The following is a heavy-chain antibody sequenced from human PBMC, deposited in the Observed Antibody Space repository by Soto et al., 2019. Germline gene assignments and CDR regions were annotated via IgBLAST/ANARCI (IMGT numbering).Heavy chain of an antibody. V-gene: IGHV1-18*04. J-gene: IGHJ4*02. Sequence: QVLLVQSGSEVKKPGASMKVSCQTSGYTFSDFALTWVRQVPDKGLEWLGWISPYTGKTNYAQRVLARVPLTTDTSTRTAYLELRSLTYDDTAVYYCARLGWELLSGRRYFDYWGQGTLVTVSS. D-gene: IGHD1-26*01. CDR3: ARLGWELLSGRRYFDY. CDR2: ISPYTGKT. CDR1: GYTFSDFA.